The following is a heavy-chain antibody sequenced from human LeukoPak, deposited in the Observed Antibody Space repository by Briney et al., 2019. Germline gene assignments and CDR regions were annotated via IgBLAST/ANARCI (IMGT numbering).Heavy chain of an antibody. J-gene: IGHJ4*02. CDR3: SRQKSGGHSYGSFDY. Sequence: PGGSLRLSCAASGFTFSSYAMSWVRRAPGKGLEWVSAISGSVGSTYYANSVKGRFTISRDNSKNTLYLQMNSLMCEDPAVYYFSRQKSGGHSYGSFDYWGQGTLVTVSS. V-gene: IGHV3-23*01. CDR2: ISGSVGST. CDR1: GFTFSSYA. D-gene: IGHD5-18*01.